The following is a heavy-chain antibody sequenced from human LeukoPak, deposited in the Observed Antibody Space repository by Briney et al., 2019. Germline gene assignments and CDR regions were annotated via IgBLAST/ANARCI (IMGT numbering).Heavy chain of an antibody. Sequence: ASVTVSCTASGYTFTGYSLHWVRQAPGQGLEWMGWMKPNNGATNYALKFQGRVSMTRDTSITTAYMELSRLKSDDTAVYYCARDTDNTMDFWGQGTLVTVSS. V-gene: IGHV1-2*02. D-gene: IGHD3-10*01. J-gene: IGHJ4*02. CDR3: ARDTDNTMDF. CDR2: MKPNNGAT. CDR1: GYTFTGYS.